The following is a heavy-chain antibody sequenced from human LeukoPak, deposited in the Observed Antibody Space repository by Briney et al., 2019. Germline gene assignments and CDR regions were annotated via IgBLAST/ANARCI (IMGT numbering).Heavy chain of an antibody. CDR3: SREITSSGRCFDY. J-gene: IGHJ4*02. CDR1: GFTFSTYS. V-gene: IGHV3-21*01. D-gene: IGHD3-22*01. Sequence: PGGSLRLSCAASGFTFSTYSMNWVRQAPGKGLEWVSWISSSTSYIYYADSVKGRFTISRDNAKNSLYLQMNSLRAEDTAVYYCSREITSSGRCFDYWGQGTLVTVSS. CDR2: ISSSTSYI.